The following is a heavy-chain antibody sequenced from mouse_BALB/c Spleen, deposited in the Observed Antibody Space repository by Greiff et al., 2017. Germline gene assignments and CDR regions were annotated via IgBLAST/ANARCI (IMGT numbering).Heavy chain of an antibody. D-gene: IGHD2-1*01. J-gene: IGHJ3*01. CDR1: GFSLTSYG. Sequence: VQRVESGPGLVAPSQSLSITCTVSGFSLTSYGVHWVRQPPGKGLEWLGVIWAGGSTNYNSALMSRLSISKDNSKSQVFLKMNSLQTDDTARYYCASYGNYGLFAYWGQGTLVTVSA. V-gene: IGHV2-9*02. CDR3: ASYGNYGLFAY. CDR2: IWAGGST.